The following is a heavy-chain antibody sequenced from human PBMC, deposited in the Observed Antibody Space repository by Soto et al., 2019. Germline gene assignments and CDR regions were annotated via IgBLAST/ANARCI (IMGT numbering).Heavy chain of an antibody. CDR3: AREGPAPYYYYGMDV. V-gene: IGHV1-18*03. CDR1: GYSFTTYG. Sequence: QVQLVQSRGEVKKPGASVKVSCKTSGYSFTTYGISWVRQAPGQGLEWMGWISGYNGNTNYAQNLQGRVTMTTDTSTSTAYMELRSLRSDDMAVYYCAREGPAPYYYYGMDVWGQGSTVTVSS. J-gene: IGHJ6*02. CDR2: ISGYNGNT.